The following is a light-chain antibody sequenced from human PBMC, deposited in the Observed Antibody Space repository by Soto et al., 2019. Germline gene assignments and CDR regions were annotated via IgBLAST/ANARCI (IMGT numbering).Light chain of an antibody. J-gene: IGLJ2*01. Sequence: QSVLTQPASVSGSPGQSITISCTGTSSDLGGYNYVSWYQQHPGKAPKLMIYEVSNRPSGVSNRFSGSKSGNTASLTISGLQAEDEADYYCSSYTSSSTLEFGGGTKLTVL. CDR3: SSYTSSSTLE. CDR2: EVS. V-gene: IGLV2-14*01. CDR1: SSDLGGYNY.